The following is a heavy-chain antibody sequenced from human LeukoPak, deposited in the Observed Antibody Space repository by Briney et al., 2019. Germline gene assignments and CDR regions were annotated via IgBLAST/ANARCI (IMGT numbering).Heavy chain of an antibody. V-gene: IGHV1-46*01. D-gene: IGHD3-22*01. CDR1: GYTFTSYY. J-gene: IGHJ4*02. CDR3: ARGTGITMIVVVINPFDY. CDR2: INPSGGST. Sequence: ASVKVSCKASGYTFTSYYMHWVRQAPGQGLEWMGIINPSGGSTSYAQKFQGRVTMTRDTSTSTVYMELSSLRSEDTAVYYCARGTGITMIVVVINPFDYWGQGTLVTVSS.